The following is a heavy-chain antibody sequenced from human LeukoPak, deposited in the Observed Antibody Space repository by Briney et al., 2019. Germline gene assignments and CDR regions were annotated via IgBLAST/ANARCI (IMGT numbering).Heavy chain of an antibody. V-gene: IGHV3-21*01. J-gene: IGHJ4*02. CDR2: ISSSSSYI. CDR1: GFTFRSYS. D-gene: IGHD3-16*01. CDR3: ARADSYDYVWGSYIGLFDY. Sequence: GGSLRLSCAASGFTFRSYSMNWVRQAPGKGLEWVSSISSSSSYIYYADSVKGRFTISRDNAKNSLYLQMNSLRAEDTAVYYCARADSYDYVWGSYIGLFDYWGQGTLVTVSS.